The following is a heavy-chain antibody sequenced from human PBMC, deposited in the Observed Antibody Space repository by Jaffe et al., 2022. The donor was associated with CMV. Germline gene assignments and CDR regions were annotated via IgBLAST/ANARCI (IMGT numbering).Heavy chain of an antibody. CDR2: INHSGST. CDR3: ASLYPDYYDSSGPDAFDI. Sequence: QVQLQQWGAGLLKPSETLSLTCAVYGGSFSGYYWSWIRQPPGKGLEWIGEINHSGSTNYNPSLKSRVTISVDTSKNQFSLKLSSVTAADTAVYYCASLYPDYYDSSGPDAFDIWGQGTMVTVSS. V-gene: IGHV4-34*01. CDR1: GGSFSGYY. J-gene: IGHJ3*02. D-gene: IGHD3-22*01.